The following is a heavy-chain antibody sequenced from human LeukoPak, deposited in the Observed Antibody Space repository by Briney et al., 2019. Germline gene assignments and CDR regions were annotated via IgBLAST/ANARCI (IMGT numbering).Heavy chain of an antibody. CDR3: ARDPYSGNYGDYYYYYMDV. V-gene: IGHV3-21*01. J-gene: IGHJ6*03. Sequence: KTGGSLRLSCAASGFSFSTYNMNWVRQAPGKGLEWVSSITSSSSYIYYADSVKGRFTISRDNAKTSLYLQMNSLRDEDTAVYYCARDPYSGNYGDYYYYYMDVWGKGTTVTISS. CDR2: ITSSSSYI. D-gene: IGHD1-26*01. CDR1: GFSFSTYN.